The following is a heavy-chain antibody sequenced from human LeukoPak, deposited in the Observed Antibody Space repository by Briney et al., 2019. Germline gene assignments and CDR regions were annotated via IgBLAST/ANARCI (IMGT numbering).Heavy chain of an antibody. D-gene: IGHD2-21*02. Sequence: GGSLRLSCAASGFTFSSYAMSWVRQAPGKGLEWVSAISGSGGSTYYADSVKGRFTISRDNSKITLYLQMNSLRAEDTAVYYCARQTNCGGDCYQTPLPDFDYWGQGTLVTVSS. V-gene: IGHV3-23*01. J-gene: IGHJ4*02. CDR1: GFTFSSYA. CDR3: ARQTNCGGDCYQTPLPDFDY. CDR2: ISGSGGST.